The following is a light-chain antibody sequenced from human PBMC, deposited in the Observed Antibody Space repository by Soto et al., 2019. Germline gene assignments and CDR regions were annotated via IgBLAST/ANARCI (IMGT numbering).Light chain of an antibody. V-gene: IGLV2-14*01. J-gene: IGLJ1*01. CDR3: SSYTSSRTPYV. Sequence: QSVLTQPASMSGSPGQSIAISCTGTSSDVGGYNYVSWYQQHPGKAPKLMIYEVSNRPSGVSNRFPGSKSGNTASLTISGLQAEDEADYYCSSYTSSRTPYVFGTGTKVTVL. CDR2: EVS. CDR1: SSDVGGYNY.